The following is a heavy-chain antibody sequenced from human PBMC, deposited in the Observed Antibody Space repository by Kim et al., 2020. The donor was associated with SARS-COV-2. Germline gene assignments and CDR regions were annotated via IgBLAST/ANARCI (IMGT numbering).Heavy chain of an antibody. Sequence: SETLSLTCTVSGGSISSSSYYWGWIRQPPGKGLEWIGSIYYSGSTYYNPSLKSRVTISVDTSKNQFSLKLSSVTAADTAVYYCARHPEATITLFGVLPRQPCHLGRRDTLDPVFSESTRPTPFFPRVLCDLSVGGGTAGRGCLRKDYF. V-gene: IGHV4-39*01. CDR2: IYYSGST. CDR3: ARHPEATITLFGVLPRQPCHLGRRDTLDPVFSESTRPTPFFPRVLCDLSVGGGTAGRGCLRKDYF. CDR1: GGSISSSSYY. J-gene: IGHJ4*01. D-gene: IGHD3-3*01.